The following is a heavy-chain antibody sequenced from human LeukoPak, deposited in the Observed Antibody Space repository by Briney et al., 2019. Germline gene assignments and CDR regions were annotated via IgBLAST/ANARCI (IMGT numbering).Heavy chain of an antibody. Sequence: SETLSLTCTVSGGSISSSSYYWGWIRQPPGKGLEWIGSIYFLGTTFYSPSLKSRVTISVDTSKNQFSLKLSSVTAADTAVYFCARRDIVATISMWGQGTLVTVSS. CDR2: IYFLGTT. CDR3: ARRDIVATISM. J-gene: IGHJ4*02. V-gene: IGHV4-39*01. D-gene: IGHD5-12*01. CDR1: GGSISSSSYY.